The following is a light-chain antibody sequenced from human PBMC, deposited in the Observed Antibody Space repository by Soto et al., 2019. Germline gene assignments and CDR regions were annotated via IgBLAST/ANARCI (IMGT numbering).Light chain of an antibody. V-gene: IGKV3-11*01. J-gene: IGKJ1*01. CDR3: QQRSNWPWT. CDR2: ATS. Sequence: EIVLTQSPATLSLFPGEKAALSCRASQSVSSYLTWYQQKPSQAPRLLIYATSNRVTGLLARSRSRGYGKNFSLTIICLEPEDSADYCCQQRSNWPWT. CDR1: QSVSSY.